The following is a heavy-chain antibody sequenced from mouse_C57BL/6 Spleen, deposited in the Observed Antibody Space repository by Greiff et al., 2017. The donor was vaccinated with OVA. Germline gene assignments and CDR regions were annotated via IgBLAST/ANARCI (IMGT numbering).Heavy chain of an antibody. V-gene: IGHV5-12*01. CDR3: ARQGLLFFYAMDY. D-gene: IGHD2-12*01. CDR1: GFTFSDYY. J-gene: IGHJ4*01. CDR2: ISNGGGST. Sequence: EVQGVESGGGLVQPGGSLKLSCAASGFTFSDYYMYWVRQTPEKRLEWVAYISNGGGSTYYPDTVKGRFTISRDNAKNTLYLQMSRLKSEDTAMYYCARQGLLFFYAMDYWGQGTSVTVSS.